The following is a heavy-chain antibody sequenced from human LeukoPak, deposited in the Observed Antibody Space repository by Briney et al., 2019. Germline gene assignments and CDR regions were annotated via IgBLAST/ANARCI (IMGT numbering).Heavy chain of an antibody. Sequence: GASVKVSCKASGYTFSSYGINWVRQAPGQGLERMGWISSYNDNTNYAQKLQGRVTLTTDTSTSTAHMELRSLRSDDTAVYYCAKTAPGTNLGGYYYYMDVWGTGTTVTVSS. CDR1: GYTFSSYG. V-gene: IGHV1-18*01. CDR3: AKTAPGTNLGGYYYYMDV. CDR2: ISSYNDNT. J-gene: IGHJ6*03. D-gene: IGHD1-14*01.